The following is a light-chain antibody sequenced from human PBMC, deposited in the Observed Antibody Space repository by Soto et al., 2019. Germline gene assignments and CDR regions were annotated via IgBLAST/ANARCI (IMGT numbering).Light chain of an antibody. Sequence: QSVLTQPPSASGTPGQGVTISCIGSSSDVGGYNYVSWYQHHPGRVPKPMIFEVSDRPSGVSSRFSGSKSGNTAYLTISGLQAEDEADYYCSSFSSTSTIVFGGGTKVTVL. CDR3: SSFSSTSTIV. J-gene: IGLJ2*01. CDR2: EVS. CDR1: SSDVGGYNY. V-gene: IGLV2-14*01.